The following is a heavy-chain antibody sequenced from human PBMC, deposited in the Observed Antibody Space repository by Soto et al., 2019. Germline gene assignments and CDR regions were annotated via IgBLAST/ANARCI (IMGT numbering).Heavy chain of an antibody. CDR2: IYFPGNT. J-gene: IGHJ5*02. D-gene: IGHD3-16*01. CDR3: AGQTFALAGASYVRINWFDP. Sequence: PSETLSPTCTASGGSITSSSHFWGSVRQPPGKGREWIGTIYFPGNTYYTPSLKSRLTMSIYTSKHDFSLRLNSVTAAATAVSFCAGQTFALAGASYVRINWFDPWGPGTLVTVSS. V-gene: IGHV4-39*01. CDR1: GGSITSSSHF.